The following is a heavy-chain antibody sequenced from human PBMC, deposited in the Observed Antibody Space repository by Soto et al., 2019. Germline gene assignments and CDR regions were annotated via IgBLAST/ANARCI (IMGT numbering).Heavy chain of an antibody. D-gene: IGHD3-3*01. CDR3: AAMHYNFWSGSVDY. V-gene: IGHV3-30-3*01. J-gene: IGHJ4*02. Sequence: VGSLRLSCSASGFTFSNFVMHWVRQGPGKGLERVALISYDGSQKHYADSVKGRFSISRDNSNKTLFLHMNSLRAEDTAVYYCAAMHYNFWSGSVDYWGQGIQVTVSS. CDR1: GFTFSNFV. CDR2: ISYDGSQK.